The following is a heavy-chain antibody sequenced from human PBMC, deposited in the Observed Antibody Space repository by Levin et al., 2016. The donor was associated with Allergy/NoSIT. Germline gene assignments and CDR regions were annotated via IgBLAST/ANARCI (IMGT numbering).Heavy chain of an antibody. CDR3: AREEYYYDSSGYYPHLDY. CDR2: INWNGGST. Sequence: LSLTCAASGFTFDDYGMSWVRQAPGKGLEWVSGINWNGGSTGYADSVKGRFTISRDNAKNSLYLQMNSLRAEDTALYYCAREEYYYDSSGYYPHLDYWGQGTLVTVSS. J-gene: IGHJ4*02. CDR1: GFTFDDYG. V-gene: IGHV3-20*04. D-gene: IGHD3-22*01.